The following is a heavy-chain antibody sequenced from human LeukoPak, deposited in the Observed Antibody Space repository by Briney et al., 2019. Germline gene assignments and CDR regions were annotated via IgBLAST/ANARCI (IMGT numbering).Heavy chain of an antibody. CDR1: GYTFSNYG. CDR3: ARDDDKVVDH. Sequence: ASVKVSCKTSGYTFSNYGISWVRQAPGQGLEWMGWITAYNGNRLYAQRFQGRITLTTDTSTSTSYMELRSLEYDDTAIYYCARDDDKVVDHWGQGTLVTVSS. CDR2: ITAYNGNR. D-gene: IGHD2-15*01. V-gene: IGHV1-18*01. J-gene: IGHJ4*01.